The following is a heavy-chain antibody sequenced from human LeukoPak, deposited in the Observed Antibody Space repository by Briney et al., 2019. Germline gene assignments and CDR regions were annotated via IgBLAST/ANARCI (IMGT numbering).Heavy chain of an antibody. J-gene: IGHJ4*02. V-gene: IGHV1-46*01. D-gene: IGHD2-2*02. Sequence: ASVKVSCKASGYTFTSYYMHWVRQAPGQGLEWMGIINPSGSSTSYAQKLQGRVTMTTDTSTSTAYMELRSLRSDDTAVYYCARFRSYCSSTSCYMLDYWGQGTLVTVSS. CDR2: INPSGSST. CDR3: ARFRSYCSSTSCYMLDY. CDR1: GYTFTSYY.